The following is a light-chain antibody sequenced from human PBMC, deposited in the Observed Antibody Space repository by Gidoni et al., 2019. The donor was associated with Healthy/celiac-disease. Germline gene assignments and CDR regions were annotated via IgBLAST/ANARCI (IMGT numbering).Light chain of an antibody. CDR3: QSYDSSLSGYV. Sequence: QSVLTQPPSVSGAPGQRVTIFCTGSSSNIGAGYDLHWYKQLPGTAPNLLIYGNSNRPSGVPDRFSASKSGTSASLPITGLQAEVEADYYCQSYDSSLSGYVFGTGTKVTVL. V-gene: IGLV1-40*01. J-gene: IGLJ1*01. CDR2: GNS. CDR1: SSNIGAGYD.